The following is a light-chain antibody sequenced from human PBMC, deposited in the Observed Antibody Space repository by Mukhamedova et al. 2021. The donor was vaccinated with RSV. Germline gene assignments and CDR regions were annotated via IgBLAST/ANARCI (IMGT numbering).Light chain of an antibody. Sequence: WYQRRVHGKAPNLLIFATSSLQSGVSSRFSGSGSETDFTLTIGSLEPEDFATYYCQQTYRAFTFGPGTRVDIK. CDR2: ATS. V-gene: IGKV1-39*01. J-gene: IGKJ3*01. CDR3: QQTYRAFT.